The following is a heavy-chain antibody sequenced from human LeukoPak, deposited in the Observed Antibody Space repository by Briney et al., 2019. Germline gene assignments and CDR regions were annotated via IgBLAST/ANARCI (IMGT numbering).Heavy chain of an antibody. V-gene: IGHV3-30*03. CDR1: GFTFSSYG. Sequence: GGPLRLSCAASGFTFSSYGMHWVRQAPGKGLEWVAVISYDGSSKYYADSVKGRFTISRDTSKNTVYLQMNSLRAEDTAVYYCARNCNDFDFWGQGTLVTVSS. D-gene: IGHD1-1*01. CDR2: ISYDGSSK. J-gene: IGHJ4*02. CDR3: ARNCNDFDF.